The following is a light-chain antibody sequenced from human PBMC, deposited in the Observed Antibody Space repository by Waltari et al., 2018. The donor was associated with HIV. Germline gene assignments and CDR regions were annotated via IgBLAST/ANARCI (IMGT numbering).Light chain of an antibody. Sequence: QSVLTQPPSVSGAPGPRVTISCTGSSSNIGAGYDVHWYHQLPGTAPKLLIYGNSNRPSGVPDRFSGSKSGTSASLAITGLQAEDEADYYCQSYDSSLSGPWVFGGGTKLTVL. CDR1: SSNIGAGYD. J-gene: IGLJ3*02. CDR3: QSYDSSLSGPWV. CDR2: GNS. V-gene: IGLV1-40*01.